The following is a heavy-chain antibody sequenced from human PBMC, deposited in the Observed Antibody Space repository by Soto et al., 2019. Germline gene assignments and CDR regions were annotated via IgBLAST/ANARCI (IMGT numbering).Heavy chain of an antibody. Sequence: SSVKVSCKASGYTFTAYGIHWVRQAPGQRLEWMGWINTDNGHTKYSQKFQGRVTITRDTSARTAYMELNSLRSEDTAVYYCASRGYDFWSGLDPWGQGTLVTVSS. CDR2: INTDNGHT. CDR1: GYTFTAYG. J-gene: IGHJ5*02. D-gene: IGHD3-3*01. V-gene: IGHV1-3*04. CDR3: ASRGYDFWSGLDP.